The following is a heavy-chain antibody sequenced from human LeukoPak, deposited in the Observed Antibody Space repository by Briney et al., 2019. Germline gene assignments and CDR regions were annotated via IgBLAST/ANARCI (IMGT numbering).Heavy chain of an antibody. V-gene: IGHV3-21*01. CDR3: ARADFCSGGSCYPYPFDY. J-gene: IGHJ4*02. D-gene: IGHD2-15*01. CDR1: GFTFSSYS. CDR2: ISSSSSYI. Sequence: GGSLRLSCAASGFTFSSYSMNWVRQAPGKGLEWVSSISSSSSYIYYADSVKGRFTISRDNAKNSLYLQMNSLRGEDTAVYYCARADFCSGGSCYPYPFDYWGQGTLVTVSS.